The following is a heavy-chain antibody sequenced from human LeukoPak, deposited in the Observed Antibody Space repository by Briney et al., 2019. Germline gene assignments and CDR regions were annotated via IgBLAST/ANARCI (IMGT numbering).Heavy chain of an antibody. V-gene: IGHV4-34*01. J-gene: IGHJ5*02. D-gene: IGHD6-13*01. Sequence: SETLSLTCAAYGGSFSGYYWSWIRQPPGKGLEWIGEINHSGSTNYNPSLKSRVTISVDTSKNQFSLKLSSVTAADTAVYYCARGRQQLLTWGQGTLVTVSP. CDR1: GGSFSGYY. CDR3: ARGRQQLLT. CDR2: INHSGST.